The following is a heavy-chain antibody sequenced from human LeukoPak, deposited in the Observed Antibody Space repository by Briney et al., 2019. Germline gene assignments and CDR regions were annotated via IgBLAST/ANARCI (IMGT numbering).Heavy chain of an antibody. D-gene: IGHD6-13*01. V-gene: IGHV5-51*01. CDR2: IYPGDSDT. CDR1: GYRFTNHW. CDR3: ARLLSLRIAAADY. Sequence: GESLKISCKASGYRFTNHWIGWVRQMPGKGLEWMGIIYPGDSDTRYSPSFQGQVTISADKSISTAYLQWSSLKASDTAMYYCARLLSLRIAAADYWGQGTLVTVSS. J-gene: IGHJ4*02.